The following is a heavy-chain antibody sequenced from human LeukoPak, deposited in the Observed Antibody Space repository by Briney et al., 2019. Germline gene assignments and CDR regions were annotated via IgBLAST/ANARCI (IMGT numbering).Heavy chain of an antibody. J-gene: IGHJ3*02. Sequence: SETLSLTCTVSGGSISSSSYYWGWIRQPPGKGLEWIGSIYHSGSTYYNPSLKSRVTISVDTSKNQFSLKLSSVTAADTAVYYCARDLTGEGAFDIWGQGTMVTVSS. CDR3: ARDLTGEGAFDI. CDR2: IYHSGST. V-gene: IGHV4-39*07. CDR1: GGSISSSSYY. D-gene: IGHD3-10*01.